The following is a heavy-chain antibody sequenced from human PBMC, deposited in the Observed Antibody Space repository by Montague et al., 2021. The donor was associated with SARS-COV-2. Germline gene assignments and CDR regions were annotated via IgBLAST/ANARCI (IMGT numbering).Heavy chain of an antibody. V-gene: IGHV4-34*01. CDR3: ARFAYTRLFLGYYYGMDV. CDR1: GGSISGYY. J-gene: IGHJ6*02. Sequence: SETLSLTCAVYGGSISGYYWSWIRQPPGKGLEWIGDINHSGSTNYNPSLKSRVTISLDTSKNQFSLKLSSVTAADTAVYYCARFAYTRLFLGYYYGMDVWGQGTTVTVSS. CDR2: INHSGST. D-gene: IGHD6-25*01.